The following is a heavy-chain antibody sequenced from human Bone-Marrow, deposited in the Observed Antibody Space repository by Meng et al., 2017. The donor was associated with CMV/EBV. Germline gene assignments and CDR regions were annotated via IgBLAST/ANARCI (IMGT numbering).Heavy chain of an antibody. Sequence: GGSLRLSCAASGFTVSSNYMSWVRQSPGKGLEWVANIKRDGSEKYYVDSVKGRFTISRDNAKNTLFLQMNSLRAEDTAVYYCARDSRTYYDFWSGPLDAFDIWGQGTMVTVSS. V-gene: IGHV3-7*03. CDR2: IKRDGSEK. CDR1: GFTVSSNY. J-gene: IGHJ3*02. D-gene: IGHD3-3*01. CDR3: ARDSRTYYDFWSGPLDAFDI.